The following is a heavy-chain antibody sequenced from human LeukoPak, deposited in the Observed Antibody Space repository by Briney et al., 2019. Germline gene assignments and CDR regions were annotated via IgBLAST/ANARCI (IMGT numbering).Heavy chain of an antibody. V-gene: IGHV3-7*01. CDR3: ARDGAGGDCYNDY. CDR1: GFTFSSYW. J-gene: IGHJ4*02. D-gene: IGHD2-21*02. CDR2: IKQDGSEK. Sequence: GGSLRLSCAASGFTFSSYWMSWVRQAPGKGLEWVANIKQDGSEKYYVDSVKGRFTISRDNAKNSLYLQMNSLRAEDTAVYYCARDGAGGDCYNDYWGQGTLVTVSS.